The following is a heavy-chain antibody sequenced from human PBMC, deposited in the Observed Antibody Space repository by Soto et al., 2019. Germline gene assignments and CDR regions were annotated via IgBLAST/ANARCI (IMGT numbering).Heavy chain of an antibody. D-gene: IGHD6-13*01. V-gene: IGHV3-30-3*01. CDR1: GFTFSSYA. CDR3: ARGGSGYSSSWTTFYDYGMDV. CDR2: ISYDGSNK. J-gene: IGHJ6*02. Sequence: PGGSLRLSCAASGFTFSSYAMHWVRQAPGKGLEWVAVISYDGSNKYYADSVKGRFTISRDNSKNTLYLQMNSLRAEDTAVYYCARGGSGYSSSWTTFYDYGMDVWGQGTTVTVSS.